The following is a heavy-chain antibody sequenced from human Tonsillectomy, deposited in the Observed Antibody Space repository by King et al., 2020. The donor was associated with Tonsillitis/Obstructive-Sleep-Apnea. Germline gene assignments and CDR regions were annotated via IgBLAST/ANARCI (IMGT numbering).Heavy chain of an antibody. J-gene: IGHJ6*02. Sequence: VQLVESGGDLVTPGGSLRLSCAASGFTFSDYYMSWIRQAPGKGLEWVSYISRSNTFTNYADSVKGRFTISRDNAKNSLYLQMNSLRAEDTAVYYCARHFATCYYYYGMDVWGQGTTVTVSS. CDR3: ARHFATCYYYYGMDV. CDR2: ISRSNTFT. V-gene: IGHV3-11*06. CDR1: GFTFSDYY. D-gene: IGHD1-26*01.